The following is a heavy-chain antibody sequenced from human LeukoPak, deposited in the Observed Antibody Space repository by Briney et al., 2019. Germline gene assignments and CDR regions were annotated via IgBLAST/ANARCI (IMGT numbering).Heavy chain of an antibody. CDR1: GFTFSSYG. CDR2: IWYDGSNK. D-gene: IGHD2-2*01. V-gene: IGHV3-33*01. CDR3: ARDMGLRYCSSTSCYFRPYYYYYYMDV. J-gene: IGHJ6*03. Sequence: GRSLRLSCAASGFTFSSYGMHWVRQAPGKGLEWVAVIWYDGSNKYYADSVKGRFTISRDNSKNTLYLQMNSLRAEDTAVYYCARDMGLRYCSSTSCYFRPYYYYYYMDVWGKGTTVTVSS.